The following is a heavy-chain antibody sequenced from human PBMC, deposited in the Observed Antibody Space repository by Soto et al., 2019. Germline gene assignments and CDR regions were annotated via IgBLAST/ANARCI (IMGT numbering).Heavy chain of an antibody. D-gene: IGHD2-2*01. CDR2: TYYRSKWYN. CDR3: ASDPYCSSTSCQRRGYAAFDI. Sequence: SQTLSLTCAISGDSVSSNSAACNWIRQSPSRGLEWLGRTYYRSKWYNDYAVSVKSRITINPDTSKNQFSLQLNSVTPEDTAVYYCASDPYCSSTSCQRRGYAAFDIWGHGTMVTVSS. CDR1: GDSVSSNSAA. V-gene: IGHV6-1*01. J-gene: IGHJ3*02.